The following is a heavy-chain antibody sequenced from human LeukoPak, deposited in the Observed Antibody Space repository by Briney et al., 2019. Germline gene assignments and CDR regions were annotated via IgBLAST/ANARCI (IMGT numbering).Heavy chain of an antibody. D-gene: IGHD5-18*01. CDR2: IYTSGST. V-gene: IGHV4-61*02. Sequence: SETLSLTCTVPGGSISSGSYYWSWIRQPAGKGLGWIGRIYTSGSTNYNPSLKSRVTISVDTSKNQFSLKLSSVTAADTAVYYCARGRGYSYGYLSWFDPWGQGTLVTVSS. CDR3: ARGRGYSYGYLSWFDP. CDR1: GGSISSGSYY. J-gene: IGHJ5*02.